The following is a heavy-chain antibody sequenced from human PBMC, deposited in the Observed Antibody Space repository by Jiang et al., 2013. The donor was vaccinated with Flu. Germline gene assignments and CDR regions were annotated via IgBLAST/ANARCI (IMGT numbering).Heavy chain of an antibody. CDR2: IYYSGST. J-gene: IGHJ5*02. V-gene: IGHV4-59*01. D-gene: IGHD5-24*01. CDR1: GGSISSYY. CDR3: ARGRDGYNWRWFDP. Sequence: VKPSETLSLTCTVSGGSISSYYWSWIRQPPGKGLEWIGYIYYSGSTNYNPSLKSRVTISVDTSKNQFSLKLSSVTAADTAVYYCARGRDGYNWRWFDPWGQGTLVTVSS.